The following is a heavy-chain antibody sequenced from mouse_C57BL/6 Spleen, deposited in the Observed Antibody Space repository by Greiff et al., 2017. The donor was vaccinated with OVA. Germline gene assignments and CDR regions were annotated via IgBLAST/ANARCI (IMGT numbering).Heavy chain of an antibody. D-gene: IGHD5-1-1*01. CDR2: IDPSDSYT. CDR1: GYTFTSYW. Sequence: QVQLQQPGAELVMPGASVKLSCKASGYTFTSYWMHWVKQRPGQGLEWIGEIDPSDSYTNYNQKFKGKSTLTVDKSSSTAYMQLSSLTSEDSAVYYWAIYLAWFAYWGQGTLVTVSA. J-gene: IGHJ3*01. V-gene: IGHV1-69*01. CDR3: AIYLAWFAY.